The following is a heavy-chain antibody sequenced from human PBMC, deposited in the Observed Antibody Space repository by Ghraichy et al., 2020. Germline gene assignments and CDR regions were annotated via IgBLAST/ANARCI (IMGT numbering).Heavy chain of an antibody. CDR1: GFTFSSYW. CDR3: ARAHLTPNY. Sequence: GGYLRLSCAASGFTFSSYWMSWVRQAPGKGLEWVANIKEDGSEKYYVDSVKGRFTISIDNAKNSLYLQMNSLRAEDTAVYYCARAHLTPNYWGQGTLVTVSS. CDR2: IKEDGSEK. V-gene: IGHV3-7*03. D-gene: IGHD1-14*01. J-gene: IGHJ4*02.